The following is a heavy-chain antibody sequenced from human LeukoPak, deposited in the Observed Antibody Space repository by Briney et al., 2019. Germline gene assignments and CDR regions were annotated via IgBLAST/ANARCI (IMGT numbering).Heavy chain of an antibody. D-gene: IGHD2-21*02. CDR1: GFRFRSYA. V-gene: IGHV3-30*04. Sequence: GGSLRLSCVASGFRFRSYAMHWVRQAPGKGLEWVAVISFDGSYKYYAGSVKGRFTISRDNSKNTLYLQMSSLRAEDTAVYYCARAFGDNVSSAPLIDYWGQGTLVTVSS. CDR3: ARAFGDNVSSAPLIDY. J-gene: IGHJ4*02. CDR2: ISFDGSYK.